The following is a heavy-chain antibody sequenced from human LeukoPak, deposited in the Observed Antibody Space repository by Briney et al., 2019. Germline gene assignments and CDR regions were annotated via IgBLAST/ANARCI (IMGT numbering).Heavy chain of an antibody. CDR2: TYDSGIT. J-gene: IGHJ4*02. V-gene: IGHV4-59*01. D-gene: IGHD3-10*01. Sequence: SETLSLTCTVSGGSITGYYWSWIRQPPGKGLEWIGNTYDSGITNYNPSLKSRVTILLDTSKNRFSLRLSSVTAADTAMYYCTRGYSGSGSYYYYFDYWGQGTLVTVYS. CDR1: GGSITGYY. CDR3: TRGYSGSGSYYYYFDY.